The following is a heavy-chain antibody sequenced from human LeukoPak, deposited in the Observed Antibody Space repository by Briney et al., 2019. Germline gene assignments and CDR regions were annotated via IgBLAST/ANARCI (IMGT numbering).Heavy chain of an antibody. CDR3: ARDRKTPRLRGMDV. V-gene: IGHV4-59*01. D-gene: IGHD4-17*01. Sequence: SETLSLTCTVSGGSTSSYYWSWIRQPPGKGLEWIGYIYYSGSTNYNPSLKSRVTISVDTSKNQFSLKLSSVTAADTAVYYCARDRKTPRLRGMDVWGQGTTVTVSS. CDR2: IYYSGST. CDR1: GGSTSSYY. J-gene: IGHJ6*02.